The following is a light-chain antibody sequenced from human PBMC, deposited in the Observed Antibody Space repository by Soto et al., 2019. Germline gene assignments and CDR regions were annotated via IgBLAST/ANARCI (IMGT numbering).Light chain of an antibody. Sequence: AIRMTQSPSSFSASTGDRVTITCRASQGISSYLAWYQQKPGKAPKLLIYAASTLQSVVPSRFSVSEPGTDFTLPISCLQSEDFATYYRQQYYSYPLTFGPGTKVDIK. V-gene: IGKV1-8*01. J-gene: IGKJ3*01. CDR2: AAS. CDR1: QGISSY. CDR3: QQYYSYPLT.